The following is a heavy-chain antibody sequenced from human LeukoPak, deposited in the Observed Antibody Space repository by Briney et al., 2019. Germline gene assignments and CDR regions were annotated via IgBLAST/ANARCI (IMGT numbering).Heavy chain of an antibody. CDR1: GFTFSSYA. CDR3: AKRYSYGYRAFDI. V-gene: IGHV3-23*01. CDR2: ISGSGGST. D-gene: IGHD5-18*01. Sequence: GGSLRLSCAASGFTFSSYAMSWVRQAPGKGLEWVSAISGSGGSTYYADSVKGRFTISRDNSKNTLHLQMNSLRAEDTAVYYCAKRYSYGYRAFDIWGQGTMVTVSS. J-gene: IGHJ3*02.